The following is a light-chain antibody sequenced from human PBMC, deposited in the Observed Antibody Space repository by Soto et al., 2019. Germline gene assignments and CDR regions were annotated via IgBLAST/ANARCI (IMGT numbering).Light chain of an antibody. J-gene: IGKJ1*01. CDR1: QSISSY. CDR2: AAS. V-gene: IGKV1-39*01. CDR3: QQSYSTWT. Sequence: DIQMTQSPSSLSASVEDKVTITCRASQSISSYLNWYQQKPGKAPKLLIYAASSLQSGFPSRFSGSGSGTDFTLTISSLQPEDFATYYCQQSYSTWTFGQGTKVDIK.